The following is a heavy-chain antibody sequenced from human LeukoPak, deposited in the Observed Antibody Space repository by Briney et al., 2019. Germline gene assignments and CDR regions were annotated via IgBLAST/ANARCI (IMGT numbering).Heavy chain of an antibody. Sequence: SETLSLTCTVSGGSISSYYWSWIRQPPGKGLEWIGYIYYSGSTNYNPSLKSRVTISVDTSKNQFSLKLSSVTAADTAVYYCARGTLMAAAGFDYWGQGTLVTVSS. D-gene: IGHD6-13*01. CDR1: GGSISSYY. CDR3: ARGTLMAAAGFDY. J-gene: IGHJ4*02. V-gene: IGHV4-59*01. CDR2: IYYSGST.